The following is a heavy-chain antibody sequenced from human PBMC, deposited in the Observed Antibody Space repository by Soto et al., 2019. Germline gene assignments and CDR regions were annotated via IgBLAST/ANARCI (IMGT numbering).Heavy chain of an antibody. V-gene: IGHV5-10-1*01. CDR2: IDPSDSYT. J-gene: IGHJ6*02. CDR3: ARETMVRGVIILPPPYYYYYGMDV. Sequence: PGESLKISCKGSGYSFTSYWISWVRQMPGKGLEWMGRIDPSDSYTNYSPSFQGHVTISADKSISTAYLQWSSLKASDTAMYYCARETMVRGVIILPPPYYYYYGMDVWGQGTTVTVSS. CDR1: GYSFTSYW. D-gene: IGHD3-10*01.